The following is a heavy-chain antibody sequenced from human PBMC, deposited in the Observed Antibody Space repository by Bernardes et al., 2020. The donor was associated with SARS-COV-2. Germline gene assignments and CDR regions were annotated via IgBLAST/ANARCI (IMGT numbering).Heavy chain of an antibody. CDR1: GGTFSSYA. Sequence: SVKFSCKASGGTFSSYAISWVRQAPGQGLEWMGGIIPIFGTANYAQKFQGRVTITADESTSTAYMELSSLRSEDTAVYYCASSLPGYSYGFDAFDIWGQGTMVTVSS. V-gene: IGHV1-69*13. J-gene: IGHJ3*02. CDR2: IIPIFGTA. CDR3: ASSLPGYSYGFDAFDI. D-gene: IGHD5-18*01.